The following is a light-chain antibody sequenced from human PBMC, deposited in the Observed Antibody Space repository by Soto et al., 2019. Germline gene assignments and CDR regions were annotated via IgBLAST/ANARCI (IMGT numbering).Light chain of an antibody. J-gene: IGLJ1*01. CDR3: QSYDSTLSARYV. CDR2: GNN. CDR1: SSYIGAGYD. Sequence: QAVVTQPPSVSGAPGQRVTISCTGSSSYIGAGYDVHWYQQRPGTAPILLIFGNNNRPSGVPDRFSGSKSGTSASLAITGLQAEDEGDYYCQSYDSTLSARYVFGSGTKLTVL. V-gene: IGLV1-40*01.